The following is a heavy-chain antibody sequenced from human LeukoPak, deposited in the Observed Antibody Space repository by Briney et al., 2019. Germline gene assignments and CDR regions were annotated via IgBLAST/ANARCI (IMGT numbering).Heavy chain of an antibody. CDR3: EAAHTLFWFDP. CDR1: GFTFSSYG. CDR2: IWYDGSNK. V-gene: IGHV3-33*01. D-gene: IGHD6-6*01. Sequence: GGSLRLSCAASGFTFSSYGMHWVRQAPGKGLEWVAVIWYDGSNKYYADSVEGRFTISRDNSKNTLYLQMNSLRAEDTAVYYCEAAHTLFWFDPWGQGTLVTVSS. J-gene: IGHJ5*02.